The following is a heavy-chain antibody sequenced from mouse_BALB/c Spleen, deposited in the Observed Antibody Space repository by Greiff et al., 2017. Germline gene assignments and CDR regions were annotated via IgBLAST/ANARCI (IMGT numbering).Heavy chain of an antibody. Sequence: EVHLVESGGGLVKPGGSLKLSCAASGFTFSSYAMSWVRQSPEKRLEWVAEISSGGSYTYYPDTVTGRFTISRDNAKNTLYLEMSSLRSEDTAMYYCARRGLRPWFAYWGQGTLVTVSA. CDR2: ISSGGSYT. CDR3: ARRGLRPWFAY. D-gene: IGHD2-2*01. V-gene: IGHV5-9-4*01. J-gene: IGHJ3*01. CDR1: GFTFSSYA.